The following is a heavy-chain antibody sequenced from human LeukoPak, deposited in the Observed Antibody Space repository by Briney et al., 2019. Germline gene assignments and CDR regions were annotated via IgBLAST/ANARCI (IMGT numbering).Heavy chain of an antibody. Sequence: GGSLRLSCAASGFTFSSYWMSWVRQAPGKGLEWVANIKQDGSEKYYVDSVKGRFTISRDNAKNSLYLQMNSLRAEDTAVYYCAGAWSRITIFGVVKYTRLDAFDIWGQGTMVTVSS. CDR2: IKQDGSEK. D-gene: IGHD3-3*01. V-gene: IGHV3-7*01. CDR3: AGAWSRITIFGVVKYTRLDAFDI. CDR1: GFTFSSYW. J-gene: IGHJ3*02.